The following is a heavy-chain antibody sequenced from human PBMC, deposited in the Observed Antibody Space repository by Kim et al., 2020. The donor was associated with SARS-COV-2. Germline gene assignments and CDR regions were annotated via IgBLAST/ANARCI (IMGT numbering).Heavy chain of an antibody. D-gene: IGHD3-10*01. CDR1: GFTFDDYG. CDR3: ARGGARKLLWFGELLESLKRDDFYYYVMDV. CDR2: INWNGGST. V-gene: IGHV3-20*04. Sequence: GGSLRLSCAASGFTFDDYGMSWVRQAPGKGLEWVSGINWNGGSTGYADTVKGRFPISRDNAKNSLYLQMNSLRAEDTALYYCARGGARKLLWFGELLESLKRDDFYYYVMDVGGQGTTVTVSS. J-gene: IGHJ6*02.